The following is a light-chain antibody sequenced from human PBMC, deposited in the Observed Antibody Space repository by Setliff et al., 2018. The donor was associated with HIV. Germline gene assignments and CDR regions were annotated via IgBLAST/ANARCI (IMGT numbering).Light chain of an antibody. CDR2: EVG. J-gene: IGLJ1*01. CDR1: SSDLGSYNL. CDR3: CSYAGSNTFAYV. Sequence: QSVLAQPASVSGSPGQSITISCAGTSSDLGSYNLVSWYQHHPGKAPKLIIYEVGQRPSGVSNRFSGSKSGNTASLTISGLQAEDEADYYCCSYAGSNTFAYVFGTGTKVTVL. V-gene: IGLV2-23*02.